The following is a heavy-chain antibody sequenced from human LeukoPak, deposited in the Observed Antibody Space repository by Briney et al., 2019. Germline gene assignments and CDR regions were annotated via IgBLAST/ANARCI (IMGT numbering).Heavy chain of an antibody. V-gene: IGHV3-21*01. J-gene: IGHJ6*02. D-gene: IGHD2-15*01. CDR1: GFTFSSYS. CDR2: ISSSSYYI. CDR3: ARDQRYCSGGSCYSKPYYYGMDV. Sequence: PGGSLRLSCAASGFTFSSYSINWVRQAPGRGLEWVSTISSSSYYIYYADSMKGRFTISRDNAKDSVYLQMNSLRAEDTAVYYCARDQRYCSGGSCYSKPYYYGMDVWGQGTTVTVSS.